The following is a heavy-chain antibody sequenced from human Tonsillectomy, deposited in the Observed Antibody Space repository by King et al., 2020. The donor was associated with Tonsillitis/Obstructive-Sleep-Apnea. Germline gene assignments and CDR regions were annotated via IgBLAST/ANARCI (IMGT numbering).Heavy chain of an antibody. V-gene: IGHV2-5*02. Sequence: QVTLKESGPTLVKPTQTLTLTCTFSGFSLSTSGVGVGWVRQPPGKALEWLALIYWDDDKRYSPSLKSRLTITKDTSKNQVVLTMTNMDPVDTATYYCVHRPSPTSMFRGVLDFFDYWGQGTLVTVSS. CDR3: VHRPSPTSMFRGVLDFFDY. D-gene: IGHD3-10*01. CDR2: IYWDDDK. CDR1: GFSLSTSGVG. J-gene: IGHJ4*02.